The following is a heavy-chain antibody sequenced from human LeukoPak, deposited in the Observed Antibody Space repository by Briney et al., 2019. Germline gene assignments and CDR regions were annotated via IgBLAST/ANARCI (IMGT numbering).Heavy chain of an antibody. J-gene: IGHJ4*02. V-gene: IGHV3-7*01. D-gene: IGHD3-3*01. Sequence: GGSLRLSCAASGFTFSSYSMSWVRQAPGKGLEWVANIKPDGGQKYYVDSVQGRFTISRDNGKNSLFLQMNRLRAEDTAVYYCARDAWGFSSYYDPDYWGQGTLVTVTS. CDR1: GFTFSSYS. CDR3: ARDAWGFSSYYDPDY. CDR2: IKPDGGQK.